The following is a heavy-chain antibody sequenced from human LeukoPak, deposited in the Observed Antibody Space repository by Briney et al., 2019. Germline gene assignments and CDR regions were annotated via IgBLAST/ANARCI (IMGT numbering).Heavy chain of an antibody. CDR1: GFTFSIYA. J-gene: IGHJ4*02. CDR3: ARTRDCSGISCFYAN. V-gene: IGHV3-23*01. Sequence: GGSLRLSCAASGFTFSIYAMTWVRQAPGKGREWGSAINSGGNSTYHADSVKGRFTISRDNSKNTLFLQMSSLKAEDTAVYYCARTRDCSGISCFYANWGQGTLVTVSS. D-gene: IGHD2-2*01. CDR2: INSGGNST.